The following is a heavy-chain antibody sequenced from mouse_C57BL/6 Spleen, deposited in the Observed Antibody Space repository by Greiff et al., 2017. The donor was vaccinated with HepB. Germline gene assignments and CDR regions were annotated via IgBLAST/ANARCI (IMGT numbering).Heavy chain of an antibody. CDR2: ISSGGDYI. CDR3: TRGEEGVYYGY. J-gene: IGHJ2*01. V-gene: IGHV5-9-1*02. CDR1: GFTFSSYA. D-gene: IGHD1-1*01. Sequence: EVMLVESGEGLVKPGGSLKLSCAASGFTFSSYAMSWVRQTPEKRLEWVAYISSGGDYIYYADTVKGRFTISRNKARNTLYLQMSSLKSEDTAMYYCTRGEEGVYYGYWGQGTTLTVSS.